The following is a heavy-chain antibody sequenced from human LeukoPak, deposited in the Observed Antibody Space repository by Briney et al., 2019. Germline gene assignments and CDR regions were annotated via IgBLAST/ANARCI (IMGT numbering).Heavy chain of an antibody. CDR3: ARGRRYYGSGRWYYYGMDV. CDR1: GYSISSGYY. D-gene: IGHD3-10*01. Sequence: PSETLSLTCTVPGYSISSGYYWSWIRQPPGKGLEWIGEINHSGSTNYNPSLKSRVTISVDTSKNQFSLKLSSVTAADTAVYYCARGRRYYGSGRWYYYGMDVWGQGTTVTVSS. CDR2: INHSGST. J-gene: IGHJ6*02. V-gene: IGHV4-38-2*02.